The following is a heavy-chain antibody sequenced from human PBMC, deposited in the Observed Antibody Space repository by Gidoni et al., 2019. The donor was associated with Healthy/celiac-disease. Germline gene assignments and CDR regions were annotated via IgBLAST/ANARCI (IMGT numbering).Heavy chain of an antibody. CDR3: AKDHVVAGNYYYYYMDV. J-gene: IGHJ6*03. CDR2: ISYDGSNK. Sequence: QVQLVESGGGVVQPGRSLRLSCAAAGFTFRSSGMLWVRQAPGKGLAWVAGISYDGSNKYYADSVKGRFTISRDNSKNTLYLQMNSLRAEDTAVYYCAKDHVVAGNYYYYYMDVWGKGTTVTVSS. CDR1: GFTFRSSG. V-gene: IGHV3-30*18. D-gene: IGHD6-19*01.